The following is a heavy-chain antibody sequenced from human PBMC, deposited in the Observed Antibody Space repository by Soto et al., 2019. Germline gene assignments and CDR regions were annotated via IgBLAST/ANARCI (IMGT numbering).Heavy chain of an antibody. Sequence: SETLSLTCTDSGGSITSYYWSWIRQPPGKGLEWSGYIHNSGSTSYNPSLQSRVTISADVSKNQFSLDLRSVTAADTAVYYCARRWSGTDYWGHGTLVTVSS. CDR2: IHNSGST. CDR1: GGSITSYY. J-gene: IGHJ4*01. CDR3: ARRWSGTDY. D-gene: IGHD3-10*01. V-gene: IGHV4-59*01.